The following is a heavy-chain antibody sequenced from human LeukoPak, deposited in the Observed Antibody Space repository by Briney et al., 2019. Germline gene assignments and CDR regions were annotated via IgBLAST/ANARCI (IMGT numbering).Heavy chain of an antibody. D-gene: IGHD5-12*01. Sequence: ASVKVSCKASGYTFTRYGIIWVRQAPGQGLEWMLWISANNGNTNYAQKLQGRVTMTTDTSTSTAYMELRSLRSDDTAVYYCARGDSGYDFAPFDYWGQGTLVTVSS. J-gene: IGHJ4*02. CDR2: ISANNGNT. CDR3: ARGDSGYDFAPFDY. CDR1: GYTFTRYG. V-gene: IGHV1-18*01.